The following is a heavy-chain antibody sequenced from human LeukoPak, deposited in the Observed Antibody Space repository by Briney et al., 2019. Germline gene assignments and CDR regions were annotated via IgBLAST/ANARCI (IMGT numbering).Heavy chain of an antibody. Sequence: PSETLSLTCAVSGYSISSGYYWGWIRQPPGKGLEWIGSIYHGGSTYYNPSLKSRVTISVDTSKNQFSLKLSSVTAADTAVYYCARDEGYGDGAFDIWGQGTMVTVSS. CDR3: ARDEGYGDGAFDI. CDR2: IYHGGST. V-gene: IGHV4-38-2*02. CDR1: GYSISSGYY. J-gene: IGHJ3*02. D-gene: IGHD4-17*01.